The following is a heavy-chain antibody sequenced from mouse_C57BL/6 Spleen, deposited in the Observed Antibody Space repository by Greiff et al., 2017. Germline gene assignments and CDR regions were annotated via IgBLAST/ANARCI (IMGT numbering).Heavy chain of an antibody. J-gene: IGHJ4*01. D-gene: IGHD1-1*01. CDR1: GYSFTDYN. V-gene: IGHV1-39*01. CDR2: LNPNYGTT. CDR3: ARMYYGSHYYAMDY. Sequence: EVQLQQSGPELVKPGASVKISCKASGYSFTDYNMNWVKQSNGKSLEWIGVLNPNYGTTSYNQKFKGKATLTVDQSSSTAYMQLNSLTSEDSAVYYCARMYYGSHYYAMDYWGQGTSVTVSS.